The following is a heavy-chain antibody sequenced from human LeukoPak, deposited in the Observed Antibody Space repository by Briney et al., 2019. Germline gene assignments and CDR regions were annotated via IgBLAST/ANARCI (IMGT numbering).Heavy chain of an antibody. J-gene: IGHJ4*02. V-gene: IGHV3-74*01. Sequence: GGSLRLSCAASGFTFSSYWMHWVRQAPGKGLVWVSRINSDGSSTNYADSVKGRFTISRDNAKNTLYLQMNSLRAEDTAVYYCAPLTFGGVIVIDYWGQGTLVTVSS. CDR3: APLTFGGVIVIDY. D-gene: IGHD3-16*02. CDR1: GFTFSSYW. CDR2: INSDGSST.